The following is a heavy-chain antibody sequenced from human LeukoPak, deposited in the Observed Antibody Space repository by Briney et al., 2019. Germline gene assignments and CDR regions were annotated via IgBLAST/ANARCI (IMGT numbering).Heavy chain of an antibody. V-gene: IGHV1-2*02. J-gene: IGHJ3*02. CDR2: INPNSGGT. CDR1: GYTFTGYY. CDR3: ARVRYYYDSSGYSGAFDI. Sequence: ASVKVSCKASGYTFTGYYMHWVRQAPGQGLEWVGWINPNSGGTNYAQKFQGRVTMTRDTSISTAYMELSRLRSDDTAVYYCARVRYYYDSSGYSGAFDIWGQGTMVTVSS. D-gene: IGHD3-22*01.